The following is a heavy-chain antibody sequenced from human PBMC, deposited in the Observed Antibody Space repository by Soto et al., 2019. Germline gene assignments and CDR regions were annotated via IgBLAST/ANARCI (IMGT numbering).Heavy chain of an antibody. CDR3: AKRQRYYDSSGPY. CDR2: ISGSGGST. D-gene: IGHD3-22*01. V-gene: IGHV3-23*01. J-gene: IGHJ4*02. CDR1: GFTFSSYP. Sequence: EVQLLESGGGLVQPGGSLRLSCAASGFTFSSYPMSWVRQAPGKGREWVSAISGSGGSTYYADSVKGRFTISRDNSKNTLYLQMNSLRAEDTAVYYCAKRQRYYDSSGPYWGQGTLVTVSS.